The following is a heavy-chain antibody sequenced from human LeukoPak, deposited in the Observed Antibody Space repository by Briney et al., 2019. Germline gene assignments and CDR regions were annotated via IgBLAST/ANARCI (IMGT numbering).Heavy chain of an antibody. D-gene: IGHD1-26*01. CDR1: GFTFDDYG. V-gene: IGHV3-20*04. Sequence: GGSLRLSCAASGFTFDDYGMSWVRQGPGKGLEWVSGINWNGGMTAYADSVKGRFTISRDNAKNSLYLQMNSLRAEDTAAYYCARGGSYYLDSRWHYFDYWGQGTLVTVSS. CDR2: INWNGGMT. J-gene: IGHJ4*02. CDR3: ARGGSYYLDSRWHYFDY.